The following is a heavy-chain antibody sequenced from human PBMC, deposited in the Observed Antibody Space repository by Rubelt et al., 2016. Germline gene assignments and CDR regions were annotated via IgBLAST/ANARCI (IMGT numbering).Heavy chain of an antibody. CDR1: GGSISSYY. CDR2: IYYSGST. Sequence: GSGPGLVKPSETLSLTYTVSGGSISSYYWSWIRQPPGKGLEWIGYIYYSGSTNYNPSLKSRVTISVDTSKNQFSLKLSSVTAADTAVYYCARDGRYCSSTSCYKQGSYDYYGMDVWGQGTTVTVSS. CDR3: ARDGRYCSSTSCYKQGSYDYYGMDV. D-gene: IGHD2-2*01. V-gene: IGHV4-59*01. J-gene: IGHJ6*02.